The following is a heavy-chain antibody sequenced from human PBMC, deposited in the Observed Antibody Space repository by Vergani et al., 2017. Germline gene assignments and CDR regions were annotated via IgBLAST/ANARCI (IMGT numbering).Heavy chain of an antibody. D-gene: IGHD2-21*02. CDR3: TRHVTCGYGDCLHFDH. J-gene: IGHJ4*02. CDR1: GYTFTSYY. CDR2: INPSGGST. V-gene: IGHV1-46*03. Sequence: QVQLVQSGAEVKKPGASVKVSCKASGYTFTSYYMHWVRQAPGQGLEWMGIINPSGGSTSYAQKFQGRVTMTRDTSTSTVYMELSSLRSEDTAVYYCTRHVTCGYGDCLHFDHWGQGTQVTVSS.